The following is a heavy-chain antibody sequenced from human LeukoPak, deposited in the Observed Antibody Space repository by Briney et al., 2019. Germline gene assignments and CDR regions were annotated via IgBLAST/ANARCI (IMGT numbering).Heavy chain of an antibody. Sequence: SETLSLTCTVSGGSISSGSYYWSWIRQPAGKGLEWIGRIYTSGSTNYNPSLKSRVTISVDTSKNQFSLKLSSVTAADTAVYYCARGGEYYGSGSYPFHAFDTWGQGTMVTVSS. D-gene: IGHD3-10*01. CDR1: GGSISSGSYY. CDR3: ARGGEYYGSGSYPFHAFDT. J-gene: IGHJ3*02. CDR2: IYTSGST. V-gene: IGHV4-61*02.